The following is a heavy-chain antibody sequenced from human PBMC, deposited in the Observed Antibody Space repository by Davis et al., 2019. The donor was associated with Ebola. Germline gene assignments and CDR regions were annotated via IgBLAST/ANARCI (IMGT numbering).Heavy chain of an antibody. D-gene: IGHD6-13*01. Sequence: MPLETLSLTCAVYGGSFSGYYWSWIRQPPGKGLEWIGEINHSGSTNYNPSLKSRVTISVDTSKNQFSLKLSSVTAADTAVYYCARVVSSSSLQFDPWGQGTLVTVSS. V-gene: IGHV4-34*01. CDR2: INHSGST. J-gene: IGHJ5*02. CDR1: GGSFSGYY. CDR3: ARVVSSSSLQFDP.